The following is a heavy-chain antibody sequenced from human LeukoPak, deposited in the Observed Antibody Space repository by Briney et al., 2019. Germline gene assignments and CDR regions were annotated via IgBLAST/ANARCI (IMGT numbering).Heavy chain of an antibody. CDR3: ARRVAGMDV. J-gene: IGHJ6*02. CDR2: VYYSGST. Sequence: SETLSLTCTVSSGSISSSSSYWGWIRQPPGKGLEWIGSVYYSGSTYYNPSLKSRVTISVDTSKNQFSLKMSSVTAADTAVYYCARRVAGMDVWGQGTTVTVSS. CDR1: SGSISSSSSY. V-gene: IGHV4-39*01. D-gene: IGHD5-12*01.